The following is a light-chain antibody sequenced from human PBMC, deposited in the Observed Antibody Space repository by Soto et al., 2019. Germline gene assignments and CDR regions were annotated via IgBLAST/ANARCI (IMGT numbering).Light chain of an antibody. J-gene: IGKJ1*01. Sequence: DIQLTQNPSIMSGSVGGRVTITCRPSQTISSWLAWYQQKPGKAPKLLIYKASTLKSGVPSRFSGSGSGTEFTLTISSLQPEDFATYYCLQHNTYPWTFGQGTKVDIK. V-gene: IGKV1-5*03. CDR2: KAS. CDR1: QTISSW. CDR3: LQHNTYPWT.